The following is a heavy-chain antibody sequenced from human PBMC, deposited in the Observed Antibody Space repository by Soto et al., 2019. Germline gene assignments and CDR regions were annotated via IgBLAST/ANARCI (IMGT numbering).Heavy chain of an antibody. Sequence: GGSLRLSCAASGFTFSSYWMHWVRQAPGKGLVWVSRINSDGSSTSYADSVKGRFTISRDNAKNTLYLQMNSLRAEDTAVYYCARERVTIFGGLRGWFDPWGQGTLVTVSS. CDR3: ARERVTIFGGLRGWFDP. CDR2: INSDGSST. J-gene: IGHJ5*02. V-gene: IGHV3-74*01. D-gene: IGHD3-3*01. CDR1: GFTFSSYW.